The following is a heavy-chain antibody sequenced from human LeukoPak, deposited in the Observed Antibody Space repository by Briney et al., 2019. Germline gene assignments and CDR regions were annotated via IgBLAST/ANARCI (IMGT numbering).Heavy chain of an antibody. Sequence: GGSLRLSCAASGFTVSSNYMSWVRQAPGKGLEWVSVIYSGGSTYYADSVKGRFTISRDNSKNTLYLQMNSLRAEDTAVYYCAREMWGVAAFDIWGQGTMLTVSS. CDR1: GFTVSSNY. J-gene: IGHJ3*02. D-gene: IGHD2-15*01. CDR2: IYSGGST. V-gene: IGHV3-66*01. CDR3: AREMWGVAAFDI.